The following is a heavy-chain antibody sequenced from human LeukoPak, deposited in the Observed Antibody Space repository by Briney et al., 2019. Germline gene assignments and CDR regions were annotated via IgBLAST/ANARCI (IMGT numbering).Heavy chain of an antibody. CDR1: GGSFSGYY. CDR2: INHGGST. V-gene: IGHV4-34*01. Sequence: SETLSLTCAVYGGSFSGYYWSWIRQPPGKGLEWIGEINHGGSTNYNPSLKSRVTIPLDTSKNQFSLNLNSVTAADTAVYHCARLPKGGYYDSSGYYRMTVYFDSWGQGTLVTVSS. J-gene: IGHJ4*02. CDR3: ARLPKGGYYDSSGYYRMTVYFDS. D-gene: IGHD3-22*01.